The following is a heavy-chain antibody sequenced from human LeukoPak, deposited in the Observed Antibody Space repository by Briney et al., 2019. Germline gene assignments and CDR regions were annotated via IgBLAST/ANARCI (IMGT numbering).Heavy chain of an antibody. CDR3: ARDLVRWYSYYMDV. V-gene: IGHV4-4*07. CDR2: IYSTGST. Sequence: SETLSLTCTVSGGSINRYYWSWIRQPAGKGLEWIGRIYSTGSTNYNPSLKSRVTISVDTSKNQFSLKLSSVTAADTAVYYCARDLVRWYSYYMDVWGKGTTVTVSS. J-gene: IGHJ6*03. D-gene: IGHD4-23*01. CDR1: GGSINRYY.